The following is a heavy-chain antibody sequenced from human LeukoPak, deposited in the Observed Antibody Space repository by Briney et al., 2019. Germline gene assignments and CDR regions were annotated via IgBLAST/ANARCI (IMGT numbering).Heavy chain of an antibody. CDR3: ARAGIAAAGTVDV. D-gene: IGHD6-13*01. V-gene: IGHV1-2*02. Sequence: ASVTVSFTASGYTFTVYYMHWVRQAPGQGLERMGWINPNSGGTNYTQKFQGRVTMTRDTSISTAYMELSRLRSDDTAVYYCARAGIAAAGTVDVWGQGTLVTVSS. CDR2: INPNSGGT. CDR1: GYTFTVYY. J-gene: IGHJ4*02.